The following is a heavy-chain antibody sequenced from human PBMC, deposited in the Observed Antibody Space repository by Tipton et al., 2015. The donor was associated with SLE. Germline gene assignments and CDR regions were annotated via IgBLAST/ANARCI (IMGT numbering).Heavy chain of an antibody. V-gene: IGHV4-39*01. CDR2: FYHSGST. J-gene: IGHJ6*03. CDR1: GGSISNSSYY. D-gene: IGHD3/OR15-3a*01. CDR3: ARLGSNWTYIDV. Sequence: GLVKPSETLSLTCTVSGGSISNSSYYWGWIRQFPGKGLEWIGSFYHSGSTYYNPSLKSRVTISVDTSKNQFSLKLNSVTAADTAVYYCARLGSNWTYIDVWGKGTTVTVSS.